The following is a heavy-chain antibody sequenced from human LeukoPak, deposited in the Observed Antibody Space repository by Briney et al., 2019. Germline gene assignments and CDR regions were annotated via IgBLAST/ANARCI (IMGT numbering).Heavy chain of an antibody. CDR2: IRYDGSNK. D-gene: IGHD3-10*01. CDR3: AKDPDYYGSGSPGY. V-gene: IGHV3-30*02. J-gene: IGHJ4*02. CDR1: GFTFSSYG. Sequence: GGSLRLSCAASGFTFSSYGMHWVRQAPGKGLEWVAFIRYDGSNKYYADSVKGRFTISRDNSKSTLYLQMNSLRAEDTAVYYCAKDPDYYGSGSPGYWGQGTLVTVSS.